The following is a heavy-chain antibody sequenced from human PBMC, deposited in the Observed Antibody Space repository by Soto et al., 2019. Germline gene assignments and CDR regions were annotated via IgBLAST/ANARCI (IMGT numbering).Heavy chain of an antibody. J-gene: IGHJ4*02. Sequence: ASVKVSCKASGYTFSNYGISWVRQVPGQGLEWVGWIYAENGLTHYAQKFQGRVTITTHRSTTTAFMDLRSLTSDDTAMYYCARDIDSDIDYWGQGTLVTVSS. D-gene: IGHD2-15*01. CDR2: IYAENGLT. CDR3: ARDIDSDIDY. V-gene: IGHV1-18*01. CDR1: GYTFSNYG.